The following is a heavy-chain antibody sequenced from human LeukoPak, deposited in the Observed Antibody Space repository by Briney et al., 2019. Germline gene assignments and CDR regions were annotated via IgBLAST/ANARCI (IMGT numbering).Heavy chain of an antibody. CDR1: GFSFSSYG. CDR2: IWYDGRNK. J-gene: IGHJ5*02. D-gene: IGHD2-2*01. V-gene: IGHV3-33*06. CDR3: AKAANTGTHCGSTSCYVYNWFDP. Sequence: GRSLRLSCAASGFSFSSYGMHWVRQAPGKGLEWVAGIWYDGRNKYYADSVKGRFTISRDNSKNTVSLEMNSLRPEDTAVYYCAKAANTGTHCGSTSCYVYNWFDPWGQGTLVTVSS.